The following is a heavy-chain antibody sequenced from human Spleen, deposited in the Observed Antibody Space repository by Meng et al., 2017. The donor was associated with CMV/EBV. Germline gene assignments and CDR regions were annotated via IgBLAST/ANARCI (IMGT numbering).Heavy chain of an antibody. CDR1: GYTLTGYY. J-gene: IGHJ5*02. Sequence: CKASGYTLTGYYIHWVRQAPGQGLEWMGWINTNSGGTNYAQKFQGRVTMTTDTSISTAYMELSRLRSDDTAVYYCARGDIVVGWFDPWGQGTLVTSPQ. D-gene: IGHD2-2*01. CDR2: INTNSGGT. V-gene: IGHV1-2*02. CDR3: ARGDIVVGWFDP.